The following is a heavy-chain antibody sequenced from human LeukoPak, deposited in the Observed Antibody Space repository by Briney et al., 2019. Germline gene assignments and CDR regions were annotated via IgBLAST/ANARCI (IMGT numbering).Heavy chain of an antibody. CDR3: AKDHLAVAGTAMRFEY. V-gene: IGHV3-9*01. CDR2: ITWNSDTI. CDR1: GFTFDDYA. J-gene: IGHJ4*02. D-gene: IGHD6-19*01. Sequence: GGSLRLSCAASGFTFDDYAMHWVRQAPGKGLAWISGITWNSDTIGYADSVKGRFTISRDNAKNSLYLQMNSLRAEDTALYYCAKDHLAVAGTAMRFEYWGQGTLVTVSS.